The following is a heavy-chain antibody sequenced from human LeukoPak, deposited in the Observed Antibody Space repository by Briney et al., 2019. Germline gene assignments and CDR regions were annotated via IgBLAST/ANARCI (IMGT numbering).Heavy chain of an antibody. D-gene: IGHD6-13*01. V-gene: IGHV3-7*01. CDR1: EFIFSSYW. CDR3: AREVATGTGAYNY. J-gene: IGHJ4*02. Sequence: GGSLRLSCAASEFIFSSYWMSWVRQAPGKGLEWVANIKQDGSEKYYVDSVKGRFTISRDNAKNSLYLQMNSLRAEDTAVYYCAREVATGTGAYNYWGQGTLVTVSS. CDR2: IKQDGSEK.